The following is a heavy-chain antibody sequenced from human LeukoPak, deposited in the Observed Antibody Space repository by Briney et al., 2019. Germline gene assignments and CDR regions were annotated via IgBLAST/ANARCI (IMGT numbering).Heavy chain of an antibody. D-gene: IGHD2-2*01. CDR1: GFTFADYS. CDR2: ISWNSGSI. V-gene: IGHV3-9*03. J-gene: IGHJ4*02. CDR3: AKTSTPYCSSTSCYYFDY. Sequence: GGSLRLSCAASGFTFADYSMHWVRQAPGKGLEWVSGISWNSGSIGYADSVKGRFTISRDNGKNSLYLQMNSLRAEDMALYYCAKTSTPYCSSTSCYYFDYWGQGTLVTVSS.